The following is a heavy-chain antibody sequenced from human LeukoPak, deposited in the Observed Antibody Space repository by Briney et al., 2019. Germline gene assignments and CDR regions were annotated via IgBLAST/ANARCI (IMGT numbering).Heavy chain of an antibody. CDR1: GGSISSSSYY. CDR2: IYYSGST. Sequence: SETLSLTCTVSGGSISSSSYYWGWIRQPPGKGLEWIGSIYYSGSTYYNPSLKSRVTISVDTSKNQFSLKLSSVTAADTAVYYRARSHRQQLVLDYFDYWGQGTLVTVSP. CDR3: ARSHRQQLVLDYFDY. D-gene: IGHD6-13*01. V-gene: IGHV4-39*01. J-gene: IGHJ4*02.